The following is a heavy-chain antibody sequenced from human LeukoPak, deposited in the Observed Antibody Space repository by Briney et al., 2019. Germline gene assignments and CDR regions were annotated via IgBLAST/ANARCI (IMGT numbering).Heavy chain of an antibody. CDR3: ARDPTDHDYGDYGGDY. J-gene: IGHJ4*02. D-gene: IGHD4-17*01. Sequence: SETLSLTCTVSGGSFISYDWSWIRQPPGKGLEWIGHIFYSGSTDYNPSLKSRVTISVDTSKNQFSLKLSSVTAADTAVYYCARDPTDHDYGDYGGDYWGQGTLVTVSS. CDR2: IFYSGST. CDR1: GGSFISYD. V-gene: IGHV4-59*12.